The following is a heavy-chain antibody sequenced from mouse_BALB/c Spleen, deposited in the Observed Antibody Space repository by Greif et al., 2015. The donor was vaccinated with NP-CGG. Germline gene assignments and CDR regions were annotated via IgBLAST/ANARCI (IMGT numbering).Heavy chain of an antibody. D-gene: IGHD2-1*01. V-gene: IGHV1-69*02. Sequence: QVQLQQPGAALVRPGASVKLSCKASGYTFTSYWINWVKQRPGQGLEWIGNIYPSDSYTNYNQKFKDKATLTVDKSSSTAYMQLSSPTSEDSAVYYCTTLYYGNYVYYAMDYWGQGTSVTVSS. J-gene: IGHJ4*01. CDR1: GYTFTSYW. CDR3: TTLYYGNYVYYAMDY. CDR2: IYPSDSYT.